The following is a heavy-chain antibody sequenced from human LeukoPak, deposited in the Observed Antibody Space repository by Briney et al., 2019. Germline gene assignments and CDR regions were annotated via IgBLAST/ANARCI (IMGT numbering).Heavy chain of an antibody. J-gene: IGHJ6*03. V-gene: IGHV4-59*01. CDR3: ARTTEGGYTYDYFYYYYMDV. CDR2: IYYSGST. D-gene: IGHD5-18*01. CDR1: GGSISNYY. Sequence: SETLSLTCTVSGGSISNYYWSWIRQPPGEGLEWIGYIYYSGSTNYKSSLKSRVTISVDTSKNQFSLKLSSVTAADTAVYYCARTTEGGYTYDYFYYYYMDVWGQGTLATVSS.